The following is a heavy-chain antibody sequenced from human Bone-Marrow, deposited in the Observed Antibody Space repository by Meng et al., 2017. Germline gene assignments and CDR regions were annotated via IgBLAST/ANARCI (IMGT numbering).Heavy chain of an antibody. CDR1: GGSFSDYY. D-gene: IGHD4-17*01. CDR3: ARGPTTMTHDFDY. CDR2: INHSGST. Sequence: SETLSLTCVVSGGSFSDYYWCWIRQPPGKGQEWIGEINHSGSTNYNPSLESRATISIDTSQNNLSLKLSTVTAADSAVYYCARGPTTMTHDFDYWGQGTLVTVSS. V-gene: IGHV4-34*01. J-gene: IGHJ4*02.